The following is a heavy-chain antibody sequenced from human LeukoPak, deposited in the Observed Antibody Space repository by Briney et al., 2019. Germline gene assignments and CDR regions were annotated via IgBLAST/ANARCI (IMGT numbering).Heavy chain of an antibody. Sequence: ASVTVSLKASGYTFTGYYMHWVRQAPGQGLEWMGWINPNSGGTNYAQKFQGRVTMTRDTSISTAYMELSRLRSDDTAVYYCARDSYPHAFDIWGQGTMVTVSS. J-gene: IGHJ3*02. CDR3: ARDSYPHAFDI. CDR1: GYTFTGYY. D-gene: IGHD2-21*01. CDR2: INPNSGGT. V-gene: IGHV1-2*02.